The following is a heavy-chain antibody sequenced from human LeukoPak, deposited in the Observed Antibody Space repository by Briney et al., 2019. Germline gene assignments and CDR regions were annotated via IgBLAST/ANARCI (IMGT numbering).Heavy chain of an antibody. Sequence: GASVKVSCKASGGTFSSYAISWVRQAPGQGLEWMGRINPNSGGTNYAQKFQGRVTMTRDTSISTAYMELSRLRSDDTAVYYCARDAISYNYYDSSGYYAHWGQGTLVTVSS. CDR3: ARDAISYNYYDSSGYYAH. CDR1: GGTFSSYA. V-gene: IGHV1-2*06. D-gene: IGHD3-22*01. J-gene: IGHJ4*02. CDR2: INPNSGGT.